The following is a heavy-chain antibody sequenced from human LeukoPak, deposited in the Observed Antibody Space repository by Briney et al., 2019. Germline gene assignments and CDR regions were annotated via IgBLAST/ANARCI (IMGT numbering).Heavy chain of an antibody. V-gene: IGHV6-1*01. CDR2: TYYRSKWYN. Sequence: SQTLSLTYAISGDSVSRNSAAWNWSRQSPSRGLEWLGRTYYRSKWYNDYAISVRSRITINPDTSKNQFSLQLNSVTPEDTAVYYCARGADPFGPSWYPAYWGQGTLVTVSS. CDR1: GDSVSRNSAA. CDR3: ARGADPFGPSWYPAY. J-gene: IGHJ4*02. D-gene: IGHD3-16*01.